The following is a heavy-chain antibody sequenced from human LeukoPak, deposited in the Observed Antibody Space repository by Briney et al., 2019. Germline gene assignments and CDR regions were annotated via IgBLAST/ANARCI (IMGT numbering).Heavy chain of an antibody. J-gene: IGHJ4*01. CDR2: IRYDGSNK. CDR3: AKDEEWFGELSHFDY. V-gene: IGHV3-30*02. D-gene: IGHD3-10*01. Sequence: GGSLRLSCAASGFTFSSCGMHWVRQAPGKGLEWVAFIRYDGSNKYYADSVKGRFTISRDNSKNTLYLQMNSLRAEDTAVYYCAKDEEWFGELSHFDYWGQGTLVTVSS. CDR1: GFTFSSCG.